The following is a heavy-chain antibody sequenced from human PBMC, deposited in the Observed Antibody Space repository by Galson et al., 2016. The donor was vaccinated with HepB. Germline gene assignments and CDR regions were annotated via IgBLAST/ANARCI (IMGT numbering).Heavy chain of an antibody. CDR3: AADQVAGSLVFGYFNL. CDR1: GFTFTRSA. D-gene: IGHD6-19*01. V-gene: IGHV1-58*01. Sequence: SVKVSCKASGFTFTRSAVQWVRQARGQRLEWIGWLVVGNGNAEYAQKFQERVTITRDMSTSTAYMELSGLRSDDTAVYYCAADQVAGSLVFGYFNLWGRGTLVTVSS. CDR2: LVVGNGNA. J-gene: IGHJ2*01.